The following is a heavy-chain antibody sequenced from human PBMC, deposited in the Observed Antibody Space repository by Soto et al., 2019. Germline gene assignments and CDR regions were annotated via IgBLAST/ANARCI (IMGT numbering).Heavy chain of an antibody. J-gene: IGHJ4*02. CDR2: IYYSGST. V-gene: IGHV4-59*01. CDR1: GGSISSYY. Sequence: PSETLSLTCTVSGGSISSYYWSWIRQPPGKGLEWIGYIYYSGSTNYNPSLKSRVTISVDTSKNQFSLKLSSVTAADTAVYYCARDGYNREIDQWGRGTLVTVSS. D-gene: IGHD5-12*01. CDR3: ARDGYNREIDQ.